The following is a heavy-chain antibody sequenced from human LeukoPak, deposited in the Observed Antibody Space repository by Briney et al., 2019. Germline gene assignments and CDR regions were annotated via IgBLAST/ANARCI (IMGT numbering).Heavy chain of an antibody. V-gene: IGHV4-34*01. J-gene: IGHJ2*01. Sequence: PSETLSLTCAVYGGSFSGYYWSWIRQPPGKELEWIGEINHSGSTYYNPSLTSRVTMSVDTSKNEFSLKLRSVTAADTAMYYCTRQRGSGHWYFDLWGRGTLVTVSS. CDR3: TRQRGSGHWYFDL. D-gene: IGHD6-19*01. CDR2: INHSGST. CDR1: GGSFSGYY.